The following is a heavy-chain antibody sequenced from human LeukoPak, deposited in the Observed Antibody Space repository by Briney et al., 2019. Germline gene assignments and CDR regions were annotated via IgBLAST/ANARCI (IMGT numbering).Heavy chain of an antibody. J-gene: IGHJ4*02. CDR1: GGSLSGYY. CDR3: ARGRYLTTRGGAAAGFLDY. CDR2: INHAGST. D-gene: IGHD6-13*01. Sequence: SETLSLTCAASGGSLSGYYWNWIRQTPAKGLKWIGEINHAGSTNYNPSLKSRVTISVDTSQNQFSLSPRSVTAADTAVYYCARGRYLTTRGGAAAGFLDYWGQGSLVTVSA. V-gene: IGHV4-34*01.